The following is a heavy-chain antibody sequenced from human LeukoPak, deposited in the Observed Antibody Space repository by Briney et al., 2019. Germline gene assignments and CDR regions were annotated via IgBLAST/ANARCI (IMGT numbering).Heavy chain of an antibody. CDR2: IRYDGSNK. CDR1: GFTFSSYG. D-gene: IGHD6-13*01. Sequence: GGSLRLSCAASGFTFSSYGMHWVRQAPGKGLEWVAFIRYDGSNKYYADSVKGRFTISRDNSKNTLYLQVNSLRAEDTAVYYCARDEGAAAALGYWGQGTLVTVSS. J-gene: IGHJ4*02. CDR3: ARDEGAAAALGY. V-gene: IGHV3-30*02.